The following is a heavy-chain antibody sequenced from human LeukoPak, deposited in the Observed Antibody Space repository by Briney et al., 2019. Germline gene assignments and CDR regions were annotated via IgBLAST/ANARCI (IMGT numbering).Heavy chain of an antibody. J-gene: IGHJ4*02. V-gene: IGHV3-74*01. Sequence: GGSLRLSCAASGSTVSSNYMSWVRQAPGKGLVWVSRINSDGSRTGYADSVKGRFTISRDNAKNTLYLQMNSLRAEDTAVYYCGGSGSSEDYWGQGTLVTVSS. CDR1: GSTVSSNY. CDR3: GGSGSSEDY. D-gene: IGHD3-10*01. CDR2: INSDGSRT.